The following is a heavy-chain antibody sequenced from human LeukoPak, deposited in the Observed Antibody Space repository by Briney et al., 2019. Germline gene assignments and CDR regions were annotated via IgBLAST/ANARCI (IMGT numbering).Heavy chain of an antibody. D-gene: IGHD3-10*01. J-gene: IGHJ5*02. CDR3: AASGGPINWFDP. CDR2: ITHNGYT. CDR1: GRSFSGYY. Sequence: SETLSLTCAVYGRSFSGYYWGWIRQPPGKGLQWIGEITHNGYTNYNPALKSRVTISIDTSKNEFSLMVSSVTAADMAIYYCAASGGPINWFDPWGQGTLVTVSA. V-gene: IGHV4-34*01.